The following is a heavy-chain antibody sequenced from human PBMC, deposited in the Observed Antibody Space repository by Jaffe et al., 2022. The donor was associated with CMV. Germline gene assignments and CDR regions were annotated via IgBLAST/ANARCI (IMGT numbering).Heavy chain of an antibody. Sequence: QVQLVQSGAEVKKPGASVKVSCKASGYTFTSYAMHWVRQAPGQRLEWMGWINAGNGNTKYSQKFQGRVTITRDTSASTAYMELSSLRSEDTAVYYCARGYYDFWSGFDLGLEGSWFDPWGQGTLVTVSS. CDR2: INAGNGNT. V-gene: IGHV1-3*01. CDR3: ARGYYDFWSGFDLGLEGSWFDP. D-gene: IGHD3-3*01. CDR1: GYTFTSYA. J-gene: IGHJ5*02.